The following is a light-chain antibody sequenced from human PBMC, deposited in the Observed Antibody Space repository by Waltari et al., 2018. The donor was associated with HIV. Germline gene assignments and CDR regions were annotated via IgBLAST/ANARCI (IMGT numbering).Light chain of an antibody. CDR1: SSDVGGYNY. CDR2: DVS. CDR3: CSYAGSYTGV. J-gene: IGLJ1*01. Sequence: QSALTQPRSVSGSPGQSVTISCTGTSSDVGGYNYVSWYQQHPGKAPKLMIYDVSKRPSGSPDRFSGSKSGNTASRTISGLQAEDEADYYCCSYAGSYTGVFGTGTKVTVL. V-gene: IGLV2-11*01.